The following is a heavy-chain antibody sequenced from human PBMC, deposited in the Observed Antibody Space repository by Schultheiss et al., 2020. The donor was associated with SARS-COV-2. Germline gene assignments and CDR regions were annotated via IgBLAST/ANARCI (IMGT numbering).Heavy chain of an antibody. CDR3: ARGAEYTYGDY. CDR1: GYTFTGYY. Sequence: ASVKVSCKASGYTFTGYYMHWVRQAPGQGLEWMGWINPNSGGTNYAQKFQGRVTMTRDTSTSTAYMELRSLRSDDTAVYYCARGAEYTYGDYWGQGTLVTVSS. CDR2: INPNSGGT. V-gene: IGHV1-2*02. D-gene: IGHD5-18*01. J-gene: IGHJ4*02.